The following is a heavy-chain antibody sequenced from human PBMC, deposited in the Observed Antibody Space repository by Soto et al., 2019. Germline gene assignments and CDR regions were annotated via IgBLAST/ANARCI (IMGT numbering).Heavy chain of an antibody. CDR3: ARDKITGLFDY. Sequence: QVQLQQWGAGLLKPSETLSLTCAVYGGSFSGYYWTWIRQPPGTGLEWIGEINHSGGTNYNPSLKGRVTNSVDTSKNQFSLKLTSGTAAETAVYYCARDKITGLFDYWGQGTLVTVSS. J-gene: IGHJ4*02. V-gene: IGHV4-34*01. D-gene: IGHD2-8*02. CDR1: GGSFSGYY. CDR2: INHSGGT.